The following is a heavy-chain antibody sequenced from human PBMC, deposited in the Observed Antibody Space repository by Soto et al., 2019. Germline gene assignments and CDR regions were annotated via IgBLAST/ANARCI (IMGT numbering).Heavy chain of an antibody. CDR1: GFTFSGSA. Sequence: GGSLRLSCAASGFTFSGSAMHWVRQASGKGLEWVGRIRSKANSYATAYAASVKGRFTISRDDSKNTAYLQMNSLKTEDTAVYYCTRPACSSTSCYFDYWGQRTLVTVSS. CDR2: IRSKANSYAT. V-gene: IGHV3-73*01. J-gene: IGHJ4*02. CDR3: TRPACSSTSCYFDY. D-gene: IGHD2-2*01.